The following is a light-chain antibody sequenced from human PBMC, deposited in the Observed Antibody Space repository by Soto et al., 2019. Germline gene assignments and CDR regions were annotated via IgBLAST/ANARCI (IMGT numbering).Light chain of an antibody. V-gene: IGLV2-14*01. CDR3: GSYSSTTTREV. Sequence: QSVLAQPASVSGSPGQSITISFTGASSDVGGYDFVSWYQHHPGTPPKLIIYEVTHRPSGVSHRFSGSKSASTASLTIPGLQVEDEADYFCGSYSSTTTREVFGTGTKVTVL. J-gene: IGLJ1*01. CDR2: EVT. CDR1: SSDVGGYDF.